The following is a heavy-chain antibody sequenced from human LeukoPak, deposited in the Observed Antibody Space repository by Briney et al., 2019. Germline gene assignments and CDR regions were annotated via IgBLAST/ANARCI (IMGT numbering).Heavy chain of an antibody. CDR3: AKGLLKGYSSGWYYFDY. V-gene: IGHV3-9*01. D-gene: IGHD6-19*01. J-gene: IGHJ4*02. CDR2: ISWNSGNI. Sequence: PGRSLRLSCAASGFTFDDYAMHWVRQAPGKGLEWVSGISWNSGNIGYADSVKGRFTISRDNAKNSLYLQMNSLRAEDTALYYCAKGLLKGYSSGWYYFDYWGQGTLVTVSS. CDR1: GFTFDDYA.